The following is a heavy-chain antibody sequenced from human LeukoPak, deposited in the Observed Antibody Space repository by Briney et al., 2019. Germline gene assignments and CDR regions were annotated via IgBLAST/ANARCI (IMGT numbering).Heavy chain of an antibody. CDR1: GFTFSSYG. D-gene: IGHD4-23*01. J-gene: IGHJ4*02. Sequence: GGSLRLSCAASGFTFSSYGMHWVRQAPGKGLEWVAVISYDGSNKYYADSVKGRFTISRDNSKNTLYLQMNSLRVEDTAVYYCARGRPHGNDYWGQGTLVTVSP. V-gene: IGHV3-30*03. CDR2: ISYDGSNK. CDR3: ARGRPHGNDY.